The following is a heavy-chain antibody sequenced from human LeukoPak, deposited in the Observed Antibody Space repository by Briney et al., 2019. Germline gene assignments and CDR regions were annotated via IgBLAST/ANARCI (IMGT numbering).Heavy chain of an antibody. D-gene: IGHD2-21*02. CDR2: IIPIFGVA. Sequence: SVKVSCKASGGTFSSYAISWVRQAPGQGLEWMGRIIPIFGVANYARKFQGRVTITADKSTSTAYMELSSLRSEDTAVYYCARDYEYCGGDCSNRWDAFDIWGQGTMVTVSS. CDR3: ARDYEYCGGDCSNRWDAFDI. J-gene: IGHJ3*02. CDR1: GGTFSSYA. V-gene: IGHV1-69*04.